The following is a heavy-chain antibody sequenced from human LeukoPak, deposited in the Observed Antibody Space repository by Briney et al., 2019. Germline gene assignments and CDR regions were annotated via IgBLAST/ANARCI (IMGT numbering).Heavy chain of an antibody. CDR3: ARVSKAKVFDWFDP. CDR2: IYYSGST. V-gene: IGHV4-59*01. D-gene: IGHD2/OR15-2a*01. Sequence: PSETLSPTCTVSGGSISSYYWSWIRQPPGKGLEWIGYIYYSGSTNYNPSLKSRVTISVDTSKNQFSLKLSSVTAADTAVYYCARVSKAKVFDWFDPWGQGTLVTVSS. CDR1: GGSISSYY. J-gene: IGHJ5*02.